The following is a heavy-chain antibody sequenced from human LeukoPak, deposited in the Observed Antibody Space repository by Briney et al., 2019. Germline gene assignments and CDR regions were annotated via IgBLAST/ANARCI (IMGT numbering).Heavy chain of an antibody. D-gene: IGHD3-16*02. Sequence: ASVKVSCKASGYIFPAYFIHWVRQAPGQGLEWLGWINPNSGGTKYAQKFQGRVTMTRDTSINTAYMELSRLTSDDTAVYYCARDLGMGDLSFDYWGQGTLVTVSS. J-gene: IGHJ4*02. CDR2: INPNSGGT. V-gene: IGHV1-2*02. CDR3: ARDLGMGDLSFDY. CDR1: GYIFPAYF.